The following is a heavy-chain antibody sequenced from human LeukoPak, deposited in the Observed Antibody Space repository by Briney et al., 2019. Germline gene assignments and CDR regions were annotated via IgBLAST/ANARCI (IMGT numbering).Heavy chain of an antibody. J-gene: IGHJ5*02. V-gene: IGHV4-30-4*01. CDR3: ARGSSNDYGDYEVGFDP. CDR1: GGSISSGDYY. Sequence: SETLSLTSTVSGGSISSGDYYWSWIRQPPGKGLEWIGYIYYSGSTYYNPSLKSRVTISVDTSKNQFSLKLSSVTAADTAVYYCARGSSNDYGDYEVGFDPWGQGTLVTVSS. CDR2: IYYSGST. D-gene: IGHD4-17*01.